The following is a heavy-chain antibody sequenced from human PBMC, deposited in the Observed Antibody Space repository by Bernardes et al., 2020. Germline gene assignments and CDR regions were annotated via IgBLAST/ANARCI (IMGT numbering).Heavy chain of an antibody. Sequence: ETLSLTCTVSGGSISSSSYYWGWIRQPPGKGLEWIGSIYYSGSTYYNPSLKSRVTISVDTSKNQFSLKLSSVTAADTAVYYCARRGDYGDPVDYWGQGTLVTVSS. CDR3: ARRGDYGDPVDY. D-gene: IGHD4-17*01. J-gene: IGHJ4*02. CDR1: GGSISSSSYY. V-gene: IGHV4-39*01. CDR2: IYYSGST.